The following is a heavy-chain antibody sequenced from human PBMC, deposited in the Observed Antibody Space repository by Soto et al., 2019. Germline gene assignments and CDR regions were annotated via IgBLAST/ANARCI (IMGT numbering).Heavy chain of an antibody. CDR2: ISRGGEST. D-gene: IGHD3-22*01. J-gene: IGHJ4*02. CDR3: AKRDMIVELPRAFYYFDN. CDR1: GFTFTKYA. Sequence: PGGSLRLSCEASGFTFTKYAMNWVRQALGKGLEWVAVISRGGESTYYADSVKGRFTISRDNSKKTLYLQMNSLRGEDTAVYYCAKRDMIVELPRAFYYFDNWGQGTLVTVSS. V-gene: IGHV3-23*01.